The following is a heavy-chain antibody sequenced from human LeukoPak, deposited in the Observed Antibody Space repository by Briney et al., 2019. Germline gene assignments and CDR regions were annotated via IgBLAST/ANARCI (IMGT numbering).Heavy chain of an antibody. V-gene: IGHV3-7*03. D-gene: IGHD3-16*01. Sequence: GGSLRLSCAASGFTFSSYWMSWVRQAPGKGLEWVANIRQDGSEKNYVDSVKGRFTISRDNAKNSLFLQMDSLRAEDTAVYYCAGGAGWLIDYWGQGTLVTVSS. J-gene: IGHJ4*02. CDR3: AGGAGWLIDY. CDR2: IRQDGSEK. CDR1: GFTFSSYW.